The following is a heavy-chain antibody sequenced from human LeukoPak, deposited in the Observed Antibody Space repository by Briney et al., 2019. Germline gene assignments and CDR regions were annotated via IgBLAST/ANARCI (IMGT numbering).Heavy chain of an antibody. D-gene: IGHD3-10*01. J-gene: IGHJ3*02. Sequence: GRSLRLSCGASGFTYSSYAMHWVRQAPGKGLEWVAVIAYYGSNKYHADSVKGRFTISRDNSKNTLYLQMNSLRAEDTAVYYCARDPYITMVRGVIPHDAFDIWGQGTMVTVSS. CDR2: IAYYGSNK. CDR3: ARDPYITMVRGVIPHDAFDI. CDR1: GFTYSSYA. V-gene: IGHV3-30*04.